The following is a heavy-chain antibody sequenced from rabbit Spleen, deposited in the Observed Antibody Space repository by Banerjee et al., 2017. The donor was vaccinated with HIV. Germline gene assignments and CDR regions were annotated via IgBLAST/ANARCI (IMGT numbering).Heavy chain of an antibody. J-gene: IGHJ4*01. CDR2: INAATSKP. CDR1: AFSFSDRDV. CDR3: ARDAGSGDYIDGYFNL. D-gene: IGHD8-1*01. Sequence: QEQLVESGGGLVKPEGSLTLTCKASAFSFSDRDVMCWVRQAPGKGLEWIACINAATSKPVYATWAKGLFTISRTSSTTVTLQMTSLTVADTATYFCARDAGSGDYIDGYFNLWGPGTLVTVS. V-gene: IGHV1S45*01.